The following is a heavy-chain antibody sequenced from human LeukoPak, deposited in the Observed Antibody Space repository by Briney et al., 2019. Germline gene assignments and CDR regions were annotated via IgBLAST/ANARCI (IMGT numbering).Heavy chain of an antibody. D-gene: IGHD2-15*01. CDR3: AKGRCSGGSCYGRGFDY. CDR2: LSGSGGST. V-gene: IGHV3-23*01. CDR1: GFTFDTYA. Sequence: GGSLRLSCAASGFTFDTYAMSWVRQAPGTGLEWVSGLSGSGGSTYYADSVKGRFTISRDNAKNTLYLQMNSLRAEDTAVYYCAKGRCSGGSCYGRGFDYWGQGTLVTVSS. J-gene: IGHJ4*02.